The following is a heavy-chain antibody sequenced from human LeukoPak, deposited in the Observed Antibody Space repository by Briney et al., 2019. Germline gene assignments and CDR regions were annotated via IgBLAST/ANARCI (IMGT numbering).Heavy chain of an antibody. D-gene: IGHD6-13*01. CDR1: GASFTNYY. Sequence: SETLSLTCTVSGASFTNYYWSWIRQPPGQGLEWIGFSSYNGNTNYNPSLKSRVTISVDTSKNQFSLKLSSVTAADTAVYYCARAEQQGTYYFDYWGQGTLVTVSS. CDR2: SSYNGNT. J-gene: IGHJ4*02. V-gene: IGHV4-59*01. CDR3: ARAEQQGTYYFDY.